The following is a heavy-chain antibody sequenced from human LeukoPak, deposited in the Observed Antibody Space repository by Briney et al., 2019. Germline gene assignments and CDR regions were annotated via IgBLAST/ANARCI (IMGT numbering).Heavy chain of an antibody. V-gene: IGHV4-61*02. CDR2: VYSTGST. Sequence: SETLSLTCTVSGDSVSSGSYFWSWIRQPAGKGLEWIGRVYSTGSTNYNPSLKSRVTISIDASKNQFSLKLSSVTAADTAVYYCAREPPGYWGQGILVTVSS. CDR1: GDSVSSGSYF. CDR3: AREPPGY. J-gene: IGHJ4*02.